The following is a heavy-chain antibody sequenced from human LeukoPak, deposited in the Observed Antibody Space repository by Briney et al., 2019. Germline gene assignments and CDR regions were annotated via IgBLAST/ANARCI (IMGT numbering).Heavy chain of an antibody. CDR3: ARGGRSMSIY. D-gene: IGHD1-26*01. J-gene: IGHJ4*02. CDR1: GFSFSSYG. V-gene: IGHV3-48*03. Sequence: GGSLRLSCAASGFSFSSYGMEWIRQAPGKGLEWVSYINKNGESIYYADSVKGRFTISRDNAKNALYLQMNSLRAEDTAVYYCARGGRSMSIYWGQGALVTVSS. CDR2: INKNGESI.